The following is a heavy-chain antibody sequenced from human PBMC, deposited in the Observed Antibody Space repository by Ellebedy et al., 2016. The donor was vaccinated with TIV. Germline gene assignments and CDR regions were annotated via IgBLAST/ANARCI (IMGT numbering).Heavy chain of an antibody. CDR1: GGAFRGYF. CDR3: ARGADDVLFRTGYDS. CDR2: KYHNRGP. Sequence: SQTLSLTCAVYGGAFRGYFWTWLRPLPGKGLEWIGEKYHNRGPTYNPSLKSRVAISVDTSKNQFSLRITSLTAADTGTYFCARGADDVLFRTGYDSWGQGSLVTVSS. J-gene: IGHJ5*01. D-gene: IGHD1-1*01. V-gene: IGHV4-34*01.